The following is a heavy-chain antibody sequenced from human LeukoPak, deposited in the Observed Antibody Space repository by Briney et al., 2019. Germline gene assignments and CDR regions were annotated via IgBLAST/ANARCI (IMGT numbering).Heavy chain of an antibody. D-gene: IGHD3/OR15-3a*01. J-gene: IGHJ4*02. V-gene: IGHV4/OR15-8*02. CDR1: GGSISDTNW. Sequence: SETLSLTCGVSGGSISDTNWWSWVRQPPGQGLEWIGEISLAGQTNYNPSLNGRVIMSLDKSSNQLSLHLTSVTAADTATYFCSRESGPFCPFGHWGQGTLVIVSS. CDR3: SRESGPFCPFGH. CDR2: ISLAGQT.